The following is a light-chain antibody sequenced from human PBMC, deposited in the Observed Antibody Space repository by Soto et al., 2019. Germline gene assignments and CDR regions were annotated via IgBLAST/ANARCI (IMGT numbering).Light chain of an antibody. Sequence: QSALTQPRSVSGSPGQSVTISWTGTSSDVGGYNYVSWYQQHPGKAPKLMIYDVSKRPSGVPDRFSGSKSGNMASLTISGLQAEDEADYYCCSYAGSYTYVFGTGTKLTAL. V-gene: IGLV2-11*01. CDR3: CSYAGSYTYV. J-gene: IGLJ1*01. CDR1: SSDVGGYNY. CDR2: DVS.